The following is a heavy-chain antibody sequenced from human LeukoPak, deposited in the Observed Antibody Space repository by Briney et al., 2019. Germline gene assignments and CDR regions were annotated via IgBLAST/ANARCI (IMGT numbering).Heavy chain of an antibody. D-gene: IGHD3-22*01. Sequence: SETLSLTCAVYGVSFSGYYWSWIRQPPGKGLEWIGEINHSGSTNYNPSLKSRVTISVDTSKNQFSLKLSSVTAADTAVYYCARGQYYYDISGYYSPFDYWGQGTLVTVSS. CDR3: ARGQYYYDISGYYSPFDY. J-gene: IGHJ4*02. V-gene: IGHV4-34*01. CDR1: GVSFSGYY. CDR2: INHSGST.